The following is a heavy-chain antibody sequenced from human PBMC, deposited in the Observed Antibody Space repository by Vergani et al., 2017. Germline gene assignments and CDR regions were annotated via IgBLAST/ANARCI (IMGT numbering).Heavy chain of an antibody. CDR1: GGSMSGYY. J-gene: IGHJ5*02. V-gene: IGHV4-59*01. D-gene: IGHD6-19*01. Sequence: QLHLQESGPGLVKPSETLSLTCTVSGGSMSGYYWSWIRQPPGKELEWIGSIHYSENTNYNPSLKTRVTISVDTSKNQFSLTLTSVTAADTAVYYCASDTHSGQRADRWGQGILVTVTS. CDR3: ASDTHSGQRADR. CDR2: IHYSENT.